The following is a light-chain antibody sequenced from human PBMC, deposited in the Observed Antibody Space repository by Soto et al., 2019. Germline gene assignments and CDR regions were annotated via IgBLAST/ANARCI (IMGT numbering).Light chain of an antibody. J-gene: IGKJ5*01. CDR1: PSVTNY. CDR3: QQRNIWPPVT. CDR2: GAF. V-gene: IGKV3-11*01. Sequence: EIVLTQSPATLSLSPGERATLSCRASPSVTNYLAWYQQKPGQAPRLVIYGAFNRATGIPARFSGSGSGTDFTLTISSPVPEDFAVYYCQQRNIWPPVTFGQGTRLEI.